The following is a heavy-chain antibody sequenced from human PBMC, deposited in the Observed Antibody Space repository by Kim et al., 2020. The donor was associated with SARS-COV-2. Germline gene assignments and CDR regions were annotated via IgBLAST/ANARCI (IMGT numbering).Heavy chain of an antibody. CDR3: ARPQPNSSGWYAHHDAFDI. D-gene: IGHD6-19*01. V-gene: IGHV1-2*06. J-gene: IGHJ3*02. Sequence: ASVKVSCKASGYTFTGYYMHWVRQAPGQGLEWMGRINPNSGGTNYAQKFQGRVTMTRDTSISTAYMELSRLRSDDTAVYYCARPQPNSSGWYAHHDAFDIWGQGTMVTVSS. CDR2: INPNSGGT. CDR1: GYTFTGYY.